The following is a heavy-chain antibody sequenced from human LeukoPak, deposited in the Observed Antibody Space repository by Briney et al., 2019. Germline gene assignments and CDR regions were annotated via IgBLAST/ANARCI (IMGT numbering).Heavy chain of an antibody. Sequence: QPGGTLRLSCAASGFTFSNYGMSWVRQAPGKGLEWVSSISGSGDSTYYADSVKGRFTISRDNSENTLYLQMNSLRAEDTAVYYCARRSGIAVAGAFDYWGQGTLVTVSS. CDR2: ISGSGDST. V-gene: IGHV3-23*01. J-gene: IGHJ4*02. CDR3: ARRSGIAVAGAFDY. CDR1: GFTFSNYG. D-gene: IGHD6-19*01.